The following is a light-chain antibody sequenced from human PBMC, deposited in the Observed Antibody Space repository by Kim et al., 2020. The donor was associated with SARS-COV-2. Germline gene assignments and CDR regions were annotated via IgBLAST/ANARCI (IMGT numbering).Light chain of an antibody. CDR2: GAS. CDR1: QSVSSSY. V-gene: IGKV3-20*01. Sequence: PGERATRSCRASQSVSSSYLAWYQQKPGQAPRLLIYGASSRATGIPDRFSGSGSGTDFTLTISRLEPEDFAVYYCQQYGSSPQWTFGQGTKVDIK. J-gene: IGKJ1*01. CDR3: QQYGSSPQWT.